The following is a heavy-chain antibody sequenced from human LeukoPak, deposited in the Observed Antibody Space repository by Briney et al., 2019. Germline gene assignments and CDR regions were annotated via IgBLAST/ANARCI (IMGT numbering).Heavy chain of an antibody. V-gene: IGHV3-74*01. CDR1: GFTFSSYW. D-gene: IGHD1-14*01. CDR3: ARGSAVTGVH. CDR2: INSDGSTT. J-gene: IGHJ4*02. Sequence: GGSLRLSCADSGFTFSSYWMHWVRRAPGKGLVWISRINSDGSTTNYADSGKGRFTISRDNAKNTLYLQMNSLRAEDTAMYYCARGSAVTGVHWGQGTLVTVSS.